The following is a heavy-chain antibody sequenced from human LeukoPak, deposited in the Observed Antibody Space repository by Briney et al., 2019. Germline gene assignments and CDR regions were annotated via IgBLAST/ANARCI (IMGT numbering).Heavy chain of an antibody. CDR1: GFTFSSYA. D-gene: IGHD3-22*01. CDR2: ISGSGGST. J-gene: IGHJ4*02. V-gene: IGHV3-23*01. Sequence: PGGSLRLSCVASGFTFSSYAMSWVRQAPGKGLVWVSAISGSGGSTYYADSVKGRFTISGDNSKNTLYLQMNSLRAEDTAVYYCAKDLHSSGYYHYFDYWGQGTLVTVSS. CDR3: AKDLHSSGYYHYFDY.